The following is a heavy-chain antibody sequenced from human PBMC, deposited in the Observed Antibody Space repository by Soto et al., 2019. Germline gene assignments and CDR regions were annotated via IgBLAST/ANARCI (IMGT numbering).Heavy chain of an antibody. CDR1: GGSISSGGYY. Sequence: SETLSLTCTVPGGSISSGGYYWSWIGQHTGKGLEWIGYIYYSESTNYNPSLKSRVTISVDTSKNQLSLKLSSVTAADTAVYYCARRTSSWSWKFDYWGQGILVTVSS. CDR3: ARRTSSWSWKFDY. V-gene: IGHV4-31*03. D-gene: IGHD6-13*01. J-gene: IGHJ4*02. CDR2: IYYSEST.